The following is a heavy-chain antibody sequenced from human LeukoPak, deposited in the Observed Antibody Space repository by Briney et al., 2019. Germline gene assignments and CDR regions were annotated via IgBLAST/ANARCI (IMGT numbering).Heavy chain of an antibody. CDR3: AGTPVYDFWSGYYMPPNWFDP. CDR1: GGSFSGYY. J-gene: IGHJ5*02. V-gene: IGHV4-34*01. CDR2: INHSGST. D-gene: IGHD3-3*01. Sequence: KPSETLSLTCAVYGGSFSGYYWSWIRQPPGKGLEWIGEINHSGSTNYNPSLKSRVTISVDTSKNQFSLKLGSVTAADTAVYYCAGTPVYDFWSGYYMPPNWFDPWGQGTLVTVSS.